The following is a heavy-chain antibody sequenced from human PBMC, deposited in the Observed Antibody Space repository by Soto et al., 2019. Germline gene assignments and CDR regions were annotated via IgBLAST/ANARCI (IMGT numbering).Heavy chain of an antibody. D-gene: IGHD4-17*01. CDR1: GFTFDDYA. CDR2: ISWNSGSI. V-gene: IGHV3-9*01. J-gene: IGHJ4*02. CDR3: AKMRTTVTTGALSD. Sequence: GGSLRLSCAASGFTFDDYAMHWVRQAPGKGLEWVSGISWNSGSIGYADSVKGRFTISRDNAKNSLYLQMNSLRAEDTALYYCAKMRTTVTTGALSDWGQGTLVTVS.